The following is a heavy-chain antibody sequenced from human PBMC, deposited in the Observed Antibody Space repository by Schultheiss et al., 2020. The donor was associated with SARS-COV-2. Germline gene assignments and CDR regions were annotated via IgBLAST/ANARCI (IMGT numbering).Heavy chain of an antibody. CDR3: ARVPRYCSGGSCRREAFDI. CDR1: GGSISSGGYY. CDR2: IYYSGST. D-gene: IGHD2-15*01. V-gene: IGHV4-61*08. Sequence: SETLSLTCTVSGGSISSGGYYWSWIRQPPGKALEWIGYIYYSGSTNYNPSLKSRVTISVDTSKNQFSLKLSSVTAADTAVYYCARVPRYCSGGSCRREAFDIWGQGTMVTVSS. J-gene: IGHJ3*02.